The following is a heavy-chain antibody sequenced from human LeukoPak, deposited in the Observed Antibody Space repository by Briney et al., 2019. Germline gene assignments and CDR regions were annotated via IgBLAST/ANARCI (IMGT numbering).Heavy chain of an antibody. V-gene: IGHV3-23*01. CDR2: ISGGGETT. Sequence: PGGSLRLSCAASGFTFNNYAMNWVGQAPGKGREWVSSISGGGETTYYADSAKGRFTISRDNSQNTLYLQMNSLRAEDTAVYYCARDYADYVGYFFFDYWGQGTLVTVSS. CDR3: ARDYADYVGYFFFDY. D-gene: IGHD4-17*01. J-gene: IGHJ4*02. CDR1: GFTFNNYA.